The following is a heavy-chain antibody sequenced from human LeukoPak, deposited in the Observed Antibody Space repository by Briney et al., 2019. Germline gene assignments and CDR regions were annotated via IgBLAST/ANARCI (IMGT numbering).Heavy chain of an antibody. CDR2: IIPIFGTA. CDR3: ARVGATMAINFRGAFDI. D-gene: IGHD1-26*01. V-gene: IGHV1-69*13. J-gene: IGHJ3*02. CDR1: GGTFSSYA. Sequence: ASVKVSCKDSGGTFSSYAISWVRQAPGQGLEWMGGIIPIFGTANYAQKFQGRVTITADESTSTAYMELSSLRSEDTAVYYCARVGATMAINFRGAFDIWGQGTMATVAS.